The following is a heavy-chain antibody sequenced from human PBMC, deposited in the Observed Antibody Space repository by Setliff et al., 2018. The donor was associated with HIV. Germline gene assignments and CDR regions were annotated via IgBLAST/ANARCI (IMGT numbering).Heavy chain of an antibody. J-gene: IGHJ4*02. D-gene: IGHD6-19*01. CDR3: ARDPRSGWYLGFFDY. CDR2: ISPDGSAT. CDR1: GFTFSSAW. V-gene: IGHV3-7*01. Sequence: GGSLRLSCAASGFTFSSAWMGWVRQAPAKGLEWVANISPDGSATYYVDSVKGRFTISRDNAKNSLYLQLNSLRVEDTAVYYCARDPRSGWYLGFFDYWGQGTLVTVSS.